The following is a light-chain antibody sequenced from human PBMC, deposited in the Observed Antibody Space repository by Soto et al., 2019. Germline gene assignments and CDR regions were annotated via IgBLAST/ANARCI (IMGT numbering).Light chain of an antibody. Sequence: KLSPGTVSLSKGERASLSCGASQSVSNNYLAWYQQKPGQAPRLLIYGASNRATGIPDRFSGSGSGTDFTLTISRLEPEDFAVYYCQQYATSPIPFGQG. V-gene: IGKV3-20*01. CDR1: QSVSNNY. CDR2: GAS. CDR3: QQYATSPIP. J-gene: IGKJ5*01.